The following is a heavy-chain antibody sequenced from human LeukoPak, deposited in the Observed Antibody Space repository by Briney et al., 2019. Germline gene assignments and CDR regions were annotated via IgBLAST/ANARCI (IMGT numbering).Heavy chain of an antibody. J-gene: IGHJ4*02. CDR1: GFTFSSYS. Sequence: GGSLRLSCAASGFTFSSYSMNWVRQAPGKGLEWVSYINSNSGTIYYADSVKGRFTVSRDNAKNSLYLQMNSLRAEDTAVYYCAREIAAVDYWGQGTLVTVSS. CDR2: INSNSGTI. CDR3: AREIAAVDY. V-gene: IGHV3-48*04. D-gene: IGHD6-13*01.